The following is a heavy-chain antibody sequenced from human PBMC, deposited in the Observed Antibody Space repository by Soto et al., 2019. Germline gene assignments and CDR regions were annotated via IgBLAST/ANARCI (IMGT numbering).Heavy chain of an antibody. CDR2: INADNGNT. J-gene: IGHJ3*02. D-gene: IGHD2-21*02. Sequence: QVQLVQSGAEEKKPGASVKVSCKASGYSFTAYVMHWVRQAPGQCLEGMGWINADNGNTKYSQKFQGRVSITRDKSANTAYMDLSSLRSEGTAVYYCARLGDGFDMWGQGTMVTVSS. CDR3: ARLGDGFDM. V-gene: IGHV1-3*05. CDR1: GYSFTAYV.